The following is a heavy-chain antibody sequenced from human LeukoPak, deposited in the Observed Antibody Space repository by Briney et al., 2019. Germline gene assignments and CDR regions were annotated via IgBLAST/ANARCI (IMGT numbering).Heavy chain of an antibody. D-gene: IGHD2-21*02. J-gene: IGHJ3*02. V-gene: IGHV3-23*01. CDR2: ISGSGGST. CDR3: AKDQSAYCGGDCYSIDAFDI. Sequence: GGSLRLSCAAFRFTFSSYSMSWVRQAPGKGLEWVSAISGSGGSTYYADSVKGRFTISRDNSKNTLYLQMNSLRAEDTAVYYCAKDQSAYCGGDCYSIDAFDIWGQGTMVTVSS. CDR1: RFTFSSYS.